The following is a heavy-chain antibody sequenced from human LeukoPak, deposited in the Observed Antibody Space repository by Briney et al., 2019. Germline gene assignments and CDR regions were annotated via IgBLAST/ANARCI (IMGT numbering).Heavy chain of an antibody. CDR2: ISSSGSTI. CDR1: GFTFSDYY. V-gene: IGHV3-11*04. D-gene: IGHD5-18*01. J-gene: IGHJ2*01. Sequence: GGSLRLSCAASGFTFSDYYMSWIRQAPGKGLEWVSYISSSGSTIYYADSVKGRFTISRDNAKNSLYLQMNSLRAEDTAVYHCARDHGYSYDHYWYFDLWGRGTLVTVSS. CDR3: ARDHGYSYDHYWYFDL.